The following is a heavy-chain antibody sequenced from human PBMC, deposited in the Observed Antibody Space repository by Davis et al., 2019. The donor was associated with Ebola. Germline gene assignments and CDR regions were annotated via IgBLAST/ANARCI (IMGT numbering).Heavy chain of an antibody. V-gene: IGHV3-33*08. J-gene: IGHJ5*02. D-gene: IGHD3-16*01. CDR2: IWYDGSNK. Sequence: GGSLRLSCAASGFTFSSYAMHWVRQAPGKGLEWVAVIWYDGSNKYYADSVKGRFTISRDNSKNTLYLQMNSLRDEDTAVYYCARVSWGVGSGTNWFDPWGQGTLVTVSS. CDR1: GFTFSSYA. CDR3: ARVSWGVGSGTNWFDP.